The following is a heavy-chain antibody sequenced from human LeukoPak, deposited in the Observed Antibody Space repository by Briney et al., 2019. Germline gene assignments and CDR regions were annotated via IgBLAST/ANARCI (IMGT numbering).Heavy chain of an antibody. D-gene: IGHD3-22*01. CDR1: GITLSNYG. CDR2: ISDSGGRT. CDR3: AKRGVVIRVILVSLHKEAYYFDS. V-gene: IGHV3-23*01. Sequence: GGSLRLSCAVSGITLSNYGMSWVRQAPGKGLEWVAGISDSGGRTNYADSVKGRFTISRDSPKNTLHLQMNSLRAEDTAVYFCAKRGVVIRVILVSLHKEAYYFDSWGQGALVTVSS. J-gene: IGHJ4*02.